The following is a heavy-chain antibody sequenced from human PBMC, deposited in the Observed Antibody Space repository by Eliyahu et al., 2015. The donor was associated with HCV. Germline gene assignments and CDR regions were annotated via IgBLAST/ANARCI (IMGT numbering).Heavy chain of an antibody. CDR3: AKWGQYGGYVDPRGGAFDI. J-gene: IGHJ3*02. Sequence: EVQLLESGGGLVQPGGSLRLSCAASGFTFSSYAMSWVRQAPGKGLEWVSAISGSGGSTYYADSVKGRFTISRDNSKNTLYLQMNSLRAEDTAVYYCAKWGQYGGYVDPRGGAFDIWGQGTMVTVSS. V-gene: IGHV3-23*01. D-gene: IGHD5-12*01. CDR1: GFTFSSYA. CDR2: ISGSGGST.